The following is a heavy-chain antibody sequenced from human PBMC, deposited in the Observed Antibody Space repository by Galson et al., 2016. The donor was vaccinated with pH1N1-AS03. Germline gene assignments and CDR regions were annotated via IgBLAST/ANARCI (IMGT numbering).Heavy chain of an antibody. J-gene: IGHJ6*01. Sequence: SLRLSCAASGFTFTTCAMTWVRQTPGKGLEWVSTISASGGSTFYADSVKGRFTISRDNSKNTLYLQMNSLHQGPIGLPPGTLLQEHLWG. CDR3: TLLQEHL. CDR2: ISASGGST. V-gene: IGHV3-23*01. CDR1: GFTFTTCA.